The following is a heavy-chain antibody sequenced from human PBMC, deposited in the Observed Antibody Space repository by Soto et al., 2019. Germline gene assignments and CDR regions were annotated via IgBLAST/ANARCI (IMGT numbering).Heavy chain of an antibody. V-gene: IGHV4-30-4*01. J-gene: IGHJ4*02. Sequence: SETLSLTCTVSGGSTSSDNYWSWIRQPPGKGLEWIGHIYYSGNTDYNPSLKSRLAVSIDTSKNQFSLKLSSVTAADTAVYFCAREGGESSDGLYYFDSWGQGSLVTVSS. CDR2: IYYSGNT. D-gene: IGHD3-16*01. CDR3: AREGGESSDGLYYFDS. CDR1: GGSTSSDNY.